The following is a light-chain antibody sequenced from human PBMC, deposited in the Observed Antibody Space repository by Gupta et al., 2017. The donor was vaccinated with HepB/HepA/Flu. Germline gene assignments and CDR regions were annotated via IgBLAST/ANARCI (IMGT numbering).Light chain of an antibody. V-gene: IGKV2-28*01. J-gene: IGKJ2*01. Sequence: DIVMTQSPLSVCVTTGEPAYISCRSSQSLLHSNVDNYLNWYLQKPGQSPQLLIYLGSTRASGVPDRFSGSGSGTDFTLKISRVEAEDVGVYYCMQALQTPYTFGQGTKLEIK. CDR2: LGS. CDR1: QSLLHSNVDNY. CDR3: MQALQTPYT.